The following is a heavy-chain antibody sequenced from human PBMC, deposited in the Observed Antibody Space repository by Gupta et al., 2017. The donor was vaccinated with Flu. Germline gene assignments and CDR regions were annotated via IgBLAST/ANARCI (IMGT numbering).Heavy chain of an antibody. D-gene: IGHD3-3*01. CDR3: ASAVILEWLTKQNYYYYYGMDV. J-gene: IGHJ6*02. CDR1: GGTFSSYT. Sequence: QVQLVQSGAEVKKPGSSVKVSCKASGGTFSSYTISWVRQAPGQGLEWMGRIIPILGIANHAQKFQGRVTITADKSTSTAYMELSSLRSEDMAVYYCASAVILEWLTKQNYYYYYGMDVWGQGTTVTVSS. CDR2: IIPILGIA. V-gene: IGHV1-69*02.